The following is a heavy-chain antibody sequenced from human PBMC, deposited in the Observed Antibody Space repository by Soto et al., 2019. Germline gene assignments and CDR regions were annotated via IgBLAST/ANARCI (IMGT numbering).Heavy chain of an antibody. CDR2: IKSKTDGGTT. CDR3: TTDLYSSGWSPFDY. J-gene: IGHJ4*02. CDR1: GFTFSNAW. D-gene: IGHD6-19*01. V-gene: IGHV3-15*01. Sequence: GSLRLSCAASGFTFSNAWMSWVRQAPGKGLEWVGRIKSKTDGGTTDYAAPVKGRFTISRDDSKNTLYLQMNSLKTEDTAVYYCTTDLYSSGWSPFDYWGQGTLVTVSS.